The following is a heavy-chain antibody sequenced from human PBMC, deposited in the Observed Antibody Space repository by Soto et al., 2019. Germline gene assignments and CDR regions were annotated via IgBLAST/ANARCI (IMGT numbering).Heavy chain of an antibody. Sequence: QVQLVESGGGVVQPGRSLRLSCAASGFTLSSYGMHWVRQAPGKGLEWVAVISYDGSNKYYADSVKGRFTISRDNSKNTLYLQMNSLRAEDTAVYYCAKDLAAAGYGMDVWGQGTTVTVSS. J-gene: IGHJ6*02. V-gene: IGHV3-30*18. CDR3: AKDLAAAGYGMDV. CDR2: ISYDGSNK. D-gene: IGHD6-13*01. CDR1: GFTLSSYG.